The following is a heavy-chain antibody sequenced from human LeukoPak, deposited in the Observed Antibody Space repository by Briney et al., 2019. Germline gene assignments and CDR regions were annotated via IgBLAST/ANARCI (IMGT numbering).Heavy chain of an antibody. CDR1: GFTFSSFW. J-gene: IGHJ4*02. V-gene: IGHV3-7*01. CDR3: ATDTLNGPFVISLDY. D-gene: IGHD3-9*01. CDR2: IRQDGSAK. Sequence: GGSLRLSCAASGFTFSSFWMTWARQAPGKGLEWVANIRQDGSAKYYVDSVRGRFTMSRDNAKSLLFLQMNSLRAEDTAVYYCATDTLNGPFVISLDYWGQGALVTVSS.